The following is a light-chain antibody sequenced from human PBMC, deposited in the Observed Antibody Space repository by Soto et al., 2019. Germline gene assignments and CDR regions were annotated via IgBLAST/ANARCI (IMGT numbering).Light chain of an antibody. CDR1: NSNIESNY. J-gene: IGLJ2*01. CDR2: SND. CDR3: TAWDDSLNGRL. V-gene: IGLV1-44*01. Sequence: QSVLTQTPSASGTPGQRVTISCSGSNSNIESNYVYWYQQFPGTAPKVLIYSNDRRPSGVPDRFSGSKSGTSASLAISGLQSEDEADYYCTAWDDSLNGRLFGGGTKLTVL.